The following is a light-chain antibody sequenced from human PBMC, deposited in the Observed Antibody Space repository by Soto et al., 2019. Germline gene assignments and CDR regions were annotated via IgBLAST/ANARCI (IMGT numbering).Light chain of an antibody. CDR3: QQSYSIPPFT. J-gene: IGKJ3*01. V-gene: IGKV1-39*01. CDR2: AAS. Sequence: DIPMTQSPSSLSASIGDRVTITCRASQSISNSLNWFQQRPGKPPKLLIYAASSLQSGVPSRFSGSGSGTDFTLTISGLQPEDFATYYCQQSYSIPPFTFGPGTKVDIK. CDR1: QSISNS.